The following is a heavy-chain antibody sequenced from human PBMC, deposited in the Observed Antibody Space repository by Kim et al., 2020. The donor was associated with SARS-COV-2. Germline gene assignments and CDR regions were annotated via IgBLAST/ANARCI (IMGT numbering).Heavy chain of an antibody. D-gene: IGHD6-13*01. J-gene: IGHJ6*02. Sequence: ADSVKGRFTISRDNSKNTLYLQMNSLRAEDTAVYYCARDSSSSRDHGMDVWGQGTTVTVSS. CDR3: ARDSSSSRDHGMDV. V-gene: IGHV3-30*01.